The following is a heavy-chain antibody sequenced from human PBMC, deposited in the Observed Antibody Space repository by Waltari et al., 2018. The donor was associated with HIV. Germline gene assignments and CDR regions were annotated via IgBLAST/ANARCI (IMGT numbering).Heavy chain of an antibody. CDR2: IYNSGST. J-gene: IGHJ4*02. V-gene: IGHV4-61*02. D-gene: IGHD3-10*01. Sequence: QVQLQESGPGLVHPSQTLSLTCSVSAGSMPSANYFWNWIRQPAGKEPEWIGRIYNSGSTNYNPSLKSRVTMSVDTSKNHFSLKLASLSASDTAVYYCARGSTAEYLDFWGPGAQITVSS. CDR1: AGSMPSANYF. CDR3: ARGSTAEYLDF.